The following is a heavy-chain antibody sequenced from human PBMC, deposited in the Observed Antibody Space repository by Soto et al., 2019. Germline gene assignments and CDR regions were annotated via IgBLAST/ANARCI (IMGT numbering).Heavy chain of an antibody. Sequence: HPGGSRRLSCAPSGFTVNSNYMGWVRQAPGKGLEWVSVIYSSGNAYYADSVKGRFTISRHDSKNTLYLRMNSLRPEDTAVYYCVRGGPMPVVVSPGYFDYWGQGIPVTVSS. CDR3: VRGGPMPVVVSPGYFDY. V-gene: IGHV3-53*04. CDR2: IYSSGNA. J-gene: IGHJ4*02. CDR1: GFTVNSNY. D-gene: IGHD3-22*01.